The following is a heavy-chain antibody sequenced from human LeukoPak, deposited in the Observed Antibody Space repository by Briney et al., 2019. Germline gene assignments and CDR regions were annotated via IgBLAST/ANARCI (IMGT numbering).Heavy chain of an antibody. CDR2: IYYSGST. J-gene: IGHJ3*02. V-gene: IGHV4-31*03. CDR1: GGSISSGGYY. CDR3: ATAAGRRAFDI. Sequence: SETLSLTCTVSGGSISSGGYYWSWLRQHPGKGLEWIGYIYYSGSTYYNPSLKSRVTISVDTSKNQFSLKLSSVTAADTAVYYCATAAGRRAFDIWGQGTMVTVSS. D-gene: IGHD6-13*01.